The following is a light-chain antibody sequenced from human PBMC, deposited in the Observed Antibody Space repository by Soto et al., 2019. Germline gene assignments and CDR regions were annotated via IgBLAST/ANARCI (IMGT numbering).Light chain of an antibody. V-gene: IGLV2-14*01. CDR3: SSVTSSSTYV. CDR2: DVT. CDR1: SSDVGGYNY. Sequence: ALTQPASVSGSPGQSIAISCTGTSSDVGGYNYVSWYQQHPGKAPKLIIYDVTNRPSGVSDRFSGSKSGNTASLTISGLQAEDEADYYCSSVTSSSTYVFGSGTKVTVL. J-gene: IGLJ1*01.